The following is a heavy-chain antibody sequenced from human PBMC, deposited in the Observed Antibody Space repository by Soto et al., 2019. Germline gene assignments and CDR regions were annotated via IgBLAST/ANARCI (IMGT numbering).Heavy chain of an antibody. CDR2: IIPIFGTA. D-gene: IGHD3-10*01. J-gene: IGHJ3*02. V-gene: IGHV1-69*13. Sequence: SVKVSCKASGGTFSSYAISWVRQAPGQGLEWMGGIIPIFGTANYAQKFQGRVTITADESTSTAYMELSSLRSEDTAVYYCARDKLSMGDAFDIWGQGTMVTVSS. CDR3: ARDKLSMGDAFDI. CDR1: GGTFSSYA.